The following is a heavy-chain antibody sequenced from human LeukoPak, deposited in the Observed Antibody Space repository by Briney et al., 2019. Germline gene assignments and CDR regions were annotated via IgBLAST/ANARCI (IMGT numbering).Heavy chain of an antibody. J-gene: IGHJ5*02. CDR1: GGTFSSYA. D-gene: IGHD2-2*01. Sequence: ASVKVSCKASGGTFSSYAISWVRQAPGQGLEWMGGIIPIFGTANYAQKFQGRVTITTDESTSTAYMEPSSLRSEDTAVYYCARDGCSSTSCYRDNWFDPWGQGTLVTVSS. CDR3: ARDGCSSTSCYRDNWFDP. V-gene: IGHV1-69*05. CDR2: IIPIFGTA.